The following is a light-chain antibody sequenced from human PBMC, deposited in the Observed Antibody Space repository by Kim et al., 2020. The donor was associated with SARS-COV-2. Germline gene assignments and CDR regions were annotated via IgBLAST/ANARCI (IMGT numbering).Light chain of an antibody. Sequence: QPVLTQPPSASASLGASVKLTCTLSSGHSSYAIAWHQQQPEKGPRYLMKLNSDGSHSKGDGIPDRFSGSSSGAERYLTISSLQSEDEADYYCQTWGTGIPVFGGRTRLAVL. CDR2: LNSDGSH. CDR1: SGHSSYA. V-gene: IGLV4-69*01. J-gene: IGLJ3*02. CDR3: QTWGTGIPV.